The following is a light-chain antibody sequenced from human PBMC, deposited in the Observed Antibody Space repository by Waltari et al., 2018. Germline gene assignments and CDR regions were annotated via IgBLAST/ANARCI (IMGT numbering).Light chain of an antibody. CDR2: EVT. Sequence: QSALTQPASVSGSPGQSITIPCTGTSSAIGKYNYVSCYQHLPGKVPKVMISEVTKRPSGVSNRFSGSKSGNTASLTISGLQADDEAEYYCCSDAGSGTYVFGTGTKLTVV. CDR1: SSAIGKYNY. CDR3: CSDAGSGTYV. V-gene: IGLV2-23*02. J-gene: IGLJ1*01.